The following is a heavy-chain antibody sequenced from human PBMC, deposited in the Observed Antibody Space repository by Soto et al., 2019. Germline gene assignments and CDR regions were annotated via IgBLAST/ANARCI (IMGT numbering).Heavy chain of an antibody. J-gene: IGHJ6*02. CDR3: ATPPALASTNSYSDAMDV. V-gene: IGHV3-23*01. D-gene: IGHD2-8*01. CDR2: VSRTGGTT. Sequence: EVQLLESGGGLVQPGGSLRLSCAASGFTFSTYAMTWVRQTPGKGLEWVSSVSRTGGTTYYADTVKGRFTVSRDNSKTTLYLQMNILRAEDTAAYYCATPPALASTNSYSDAMDVWGQGATVTGSS. CDR1: GFTFSTYA.